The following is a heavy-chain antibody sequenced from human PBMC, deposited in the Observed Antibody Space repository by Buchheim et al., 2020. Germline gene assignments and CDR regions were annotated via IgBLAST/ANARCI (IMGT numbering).Heavy chain of an antibody. Sequence: QLQLQESGPGLVKPSETLSLTCTVSGGSISSSSYYWGWIRQAPGKGLEWIGSIYYSGSTYYNPSLKSRVTISVDTSKNQFSLKLSSVTAADTAVYYCARDIAAAGNPPVWGQGTT. D-gene: IGHD6-13*01. CDR3: ARDIAAAGNPPV. CDR1: GGSISSSSYY. CDR2: IYYSGST. J-gene: IGHJ6*02. V-gene: IGHV4-39*07.